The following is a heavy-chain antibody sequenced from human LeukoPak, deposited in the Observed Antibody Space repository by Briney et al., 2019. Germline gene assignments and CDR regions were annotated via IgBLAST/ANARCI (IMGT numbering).Heavy chain of an antibody. Sequence: GGSLRLSCAACGFRFSTYWMSWVRQAPGKGLEWVANIKEDGSEKYYVDSVKGRFTISRDNAKNSLFLQMNSLRVDDTAVYYCARGGSYYANWGQGTLVTVSS. CDR2: IKEDGSEK. V-gene: IGHV3-7*04. CDR3: ARGGSYYAN. J-gene: IGHJ4*02. CDR1: GFRFSTYW. D-gene: IGHD3-10*01.